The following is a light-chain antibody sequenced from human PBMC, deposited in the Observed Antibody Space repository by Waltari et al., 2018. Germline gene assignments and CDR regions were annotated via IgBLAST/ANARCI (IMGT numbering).Light chain of an antibody. CDR2: RDT. J-gene: IGLJ1*01. CDR3: QSTDTTYTYPYV. Sequence: SYELTQPPSVSVSPGQTARSTCSGDALRKRYTYWYQQRPGQAPVVVMTRDTERPSGIPERFSGSSSGTTATLTITGVQAEDEADYFCQSTDTTYTYPYVFGTGTKFTVL. CDR1: ALRKRY. V-gene: IGLV3-25*03.